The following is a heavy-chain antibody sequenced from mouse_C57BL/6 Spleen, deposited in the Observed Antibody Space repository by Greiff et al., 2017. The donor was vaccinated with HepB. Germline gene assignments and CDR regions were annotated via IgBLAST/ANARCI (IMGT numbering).Heavy chain of an antibody. J-gene: IGHJ4*01. D-gene: IGHD2-1*01. V-gene: IGHV1-81*01. CDR3: ARSEGNYPYAMDY. Sequence: QVQLKQSGAELARPGASVKLSCKASGYTFTSYGISWVKQRTGQGLEWIGEIYPRSGNTYYNEKFKGKATLTADKSSSTAYMELRSLTSEDSAVYFCARSEGNYPYAMDYWGQGTSVTVSS. CDR2: IYPRSGNT. CDR1: GYTFTSYG.